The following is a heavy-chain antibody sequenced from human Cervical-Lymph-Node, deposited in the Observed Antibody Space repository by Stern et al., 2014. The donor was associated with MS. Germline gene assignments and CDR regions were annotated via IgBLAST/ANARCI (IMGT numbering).Heavy chain of an antibody. J-gene: IGHJ1*01. CDR3: ATLGLRH. CDR1: GLTFNNYW. D-gene: IGHD6-13*01. CDR2: IQKDGGNI. V-gene: IGHV3-74*02. Sequence: QLMESGGCLVQPGGSLRLSCEASGLTFNNYWMNLVRQVPGTGLEAGARIQKDGGNIAYAVSVMGRFTIARDNAKRTVYLQMSSLRDEDTAVYDCATLGLRHWGQGTPVVVSS.